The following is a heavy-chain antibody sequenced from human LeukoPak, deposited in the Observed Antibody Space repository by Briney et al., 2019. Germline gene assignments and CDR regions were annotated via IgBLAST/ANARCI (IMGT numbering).Heavy chain of an antibody. V-gene: IGHV3-23*01. J-gene: IGHJ4*02. CDR3: AKDASYGYCSSTSCYELGY. Sequence: GGSLRLSCAASGFTFSSYAMSWVRQAPGKGLEWVSAISGSGGSTYYADSVKGRFTISRDNSKNTLYLQMNSLRAEDTAVYYCAKDASYGYCSSTSCYELGYWGQGTLVTVSS. CDR1: GFTFSSYA. D-gene: IGHD2-2*03. CDR2: ISGSGGST.